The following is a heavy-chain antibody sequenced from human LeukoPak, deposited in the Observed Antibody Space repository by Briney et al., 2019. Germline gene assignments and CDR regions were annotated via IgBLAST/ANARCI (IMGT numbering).Heavy chain of an antibody. J-gene: IGHJ4*02. CDR1: GYTFTSYY. D-gene: IGHD2-15*01. CDR2: INPSGGST. CDR3: ARDDCSGGSCYSSSSYFDY. V-gene: IGHV1-46*01. Sequence: ASVKVSCKASGYTFTSYYMHWVRQAPGQGLEWMGIINPSGGSTSYAQKFQGRVTMTRDTSTSTVYMELSSLRSEDTAVYYCARDDCSGGSCYSSSSYFDYWGQGTLVTVSS.